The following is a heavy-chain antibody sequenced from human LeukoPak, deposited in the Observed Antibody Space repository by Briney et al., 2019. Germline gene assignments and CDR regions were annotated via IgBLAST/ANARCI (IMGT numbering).Heavy chain of an antibody. J-gene: IGHJ3*02. CDR3: ARDAVDDAFDI. CDR2: IINSNSTI. CDR1: ALTFSSNN. D-gene: IGHD5-24*01. V-gene: IGHV3-48*01. Sequence: GGSLRLSCAASALTFSSNNWNWLGRAAGEGLELVSYIINSNSTIYSEEYVKSGFTISRDNAKSTLYLQMNSLRAEDTAVYYCARDAVDDAFDIWGQGTMVTVSS.